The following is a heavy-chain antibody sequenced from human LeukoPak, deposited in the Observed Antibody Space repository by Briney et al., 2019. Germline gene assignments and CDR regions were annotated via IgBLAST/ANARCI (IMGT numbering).Heavy chain of an antibody. CDR2: IWYDGSNK. Sequence: GGSLRLSCAASGFTFRNYAMHWVRQAPGKGLEWVAIIWYDGSNKYYADAVKGRFTISRDNSKNMLDLEMNSLKVEDTAVYYCSRGGVAARGDCWGQGNLVTVSS. D-gene: IGHD3-3*01. V-gene: IGHV3-33*01. CDR3: SRGGVAARGDC. J-gene: IGHJ4*02. CDR1: GFTFRNYA.